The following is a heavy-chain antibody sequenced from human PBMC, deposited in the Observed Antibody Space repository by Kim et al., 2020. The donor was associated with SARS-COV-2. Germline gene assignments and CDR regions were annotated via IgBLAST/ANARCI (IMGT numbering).Heavy chain of an antibody. CDR3: AVGKDIVVVPAAIFSYYYY. Sequence: SVKVSCKASGGTFSSYAISWVRQVPGQGLEGMGGIIPIFGTANYAQKFQGRVTITADESTSTAYMELSSLRSEDTAVYYCAVGKDIVVVPAAIFSYYYY. V-gene: IGHV1-69*13. CDR1: GGTFSSYA. CDR2: IIPIFGTA. D-gene: IGHD2-2*01. J-gene: IGHJ6*01.